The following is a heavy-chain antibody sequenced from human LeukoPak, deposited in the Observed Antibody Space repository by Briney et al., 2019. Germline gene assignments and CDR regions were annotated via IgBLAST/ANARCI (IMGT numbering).Heavy chain of an antibody. J-gene: IGHJ3*02. V-gene: IGHV1-2*02. CDR1: GYTFTGYY. Sequence: ASVKASCKASGYTFTGYYIHWVRQAPGQGLEWMGWINPNSGGTNYAQKFQGRVTMTRDTSISTAYMELSRLRSDDTAVYYCARPRELGWLSSLGDAFDIWGQGTMVTVSS. CDR2: INPNSGGT. D-gene: IGHD3-16*02. CDR3: ARPRELGWLSSLGDAFDI.